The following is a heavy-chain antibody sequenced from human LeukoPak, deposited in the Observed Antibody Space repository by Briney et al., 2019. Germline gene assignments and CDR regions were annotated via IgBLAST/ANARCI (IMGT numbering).Heavy chain of an antibody. Sequence: SQTLSLTCTVSGDSISSGDYFWNWIRQHPGRGLEWIGYIYYSGSTYYNPSLKSRVTISVDTSKNQFSLKLSSATAADTAVYYCARRSSGYHIDFWGQGTLVTVSS. CDR1: GDSISSGDYF. D-gene: IGHD5-12*01. CDR2: IYYSGST. CDR3: ARRSSGYHIDF. J-gene: IGHJ4*02. V-gene: IGHV4-31*03.